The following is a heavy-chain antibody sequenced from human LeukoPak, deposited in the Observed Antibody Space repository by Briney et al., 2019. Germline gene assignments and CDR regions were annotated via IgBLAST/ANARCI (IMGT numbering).Heavy chain of an antibody. Sequence: GGSLWLSCAASRFTFSTYWMTWVRQAPGKGLEWVANIKQDGSEKYYVDSVKGRFTISRDNAKKSLYLQMNSLRAEDTAVYYCASLLDIVATIDFWGQGTLVTVSS. CDR2: IKQDGSEK. V-gene: IGHV3-7*03. CDR1: RFTFSTYW. J-gene: IGHJ4*02. CDR3: ASLLDIVATIDF. D-gene: IGHD5-12*01.